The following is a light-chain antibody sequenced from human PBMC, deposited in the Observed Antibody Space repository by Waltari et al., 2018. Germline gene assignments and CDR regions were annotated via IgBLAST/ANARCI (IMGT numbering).Light chain of an antibody. V-gene: IGLV3-21*04. Sequence: SYVLTQPPSVSVAPGKTATITCGAYNIGDKSVHWYQQKPGQAPLLVIFYDSDRPSGIPERFSGSNSGNTATLTVRRVEAGDEADYYCQVWDSYSHHYVFGTGTKVTVL. CDR1: NIGDKS. J-gene: IGLJ1*01. CDR3: QVWDSYSHHYV. CDR2: YDS.